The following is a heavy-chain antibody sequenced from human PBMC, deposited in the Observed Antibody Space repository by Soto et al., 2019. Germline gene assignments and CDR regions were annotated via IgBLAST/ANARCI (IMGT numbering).Heavy chain of an antibody. V-gene: IGHV3-21*01. CDR2: ISSSSRYI. CDR3: ARDLDWTLIGGSCYSV. CDR1: GFTFSSYS. D-gene: IGHD2-15*01. J-gene: IGHJ1*01. Sequence: EVQLVESGGGLVKPGGSLRLSCAASGFTFSSYSMNWVRQAPGKGLEWVSSISSSSRYIYYADSEKGRFTISRDNAKNSLYLQMNSLRAEDTAVYYCARDLDWTLIGGSCYSVWGQGTLVTVSS.